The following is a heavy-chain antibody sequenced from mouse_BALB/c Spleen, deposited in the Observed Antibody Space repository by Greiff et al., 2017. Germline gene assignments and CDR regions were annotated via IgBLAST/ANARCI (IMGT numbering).Heavy chain of an antibody. CDR2: ISSGSSTI. V-gene: IGHV5-17*02. J-gene: IGHJ4*01. CDR3: ARSEGNYAMDY. Sequence: EVMLVESGGGLVQPGGSRKLSCAASGFTFSSFGMHWVRQAPEKGLEWVAYISSGSSTIYYADTVKGRFTISRDNPKNTLFLQMTSLRSEDTAMYYCARSEGNYAMDYWGQGTSVTVSS. CDR1: GFTFSSFG.